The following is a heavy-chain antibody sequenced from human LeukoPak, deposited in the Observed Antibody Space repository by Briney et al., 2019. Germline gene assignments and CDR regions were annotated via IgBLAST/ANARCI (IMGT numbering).Heavy chain of an antibody. CDR2: ISPNSGAT. V-gene: IGHV1-2*02. CDR3: ARDESGGLNY. CDR1: GYTFTSYG. Sequence: GASVKVSCKASGYTFTSYGISWVRQAPGQGLEWMGWISPNSGATNYAQKFQGRVTLTRDTSISTAYMELSGLRSDDTAVYYCARDESGGLNYWGQGTLVTVSS. J-gene: IGHJ4*02. D-gene: IGHD2-15*01.